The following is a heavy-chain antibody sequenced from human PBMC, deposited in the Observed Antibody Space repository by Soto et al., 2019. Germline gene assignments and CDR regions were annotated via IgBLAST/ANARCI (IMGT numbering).Heavy chain of an antibody. CDR2: IWYDGTKK. D-gene: IGHD6-19*01. CDR3: ARDVVTAVAGSVNWFDP. V-gene: IGHV3-33*01. Sequence: QVQLVESGGGVVQSGRSLTLSCAASGFSLRTYGMQWLRRAPGKGLEWVAFIWYDGTKKFYANSVKGRSTISKDNSNNMMYLQMSGLRAEDTAVYYCARDVVTAVAGSVNWFDPWGQGTLVTVSS. J-gene: IGHJ5*02. CDR1: GFSLRTYG.